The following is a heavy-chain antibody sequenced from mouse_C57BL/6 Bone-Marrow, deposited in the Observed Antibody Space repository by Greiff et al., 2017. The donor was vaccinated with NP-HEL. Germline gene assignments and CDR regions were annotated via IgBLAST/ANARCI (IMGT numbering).Heavy chain of an antibody. CDR1: GFNIKDYY. CDR3: ALYYYGSSYDEDYFDY. Sequence: VQLQQSGAELVKPGASVKLSCTASGFNIKDYYMHWVKQRTEQGLEWIGRIDPEDGDTKYAPKFQGKATITADTSSNTAYLQLSSLTSEDTAVYYCALYYYGSSYDEDYFDYWGKGTTLTVSS. V-gene: IGHV14-2*01. CDR2: IDPEDGDT. J-gene: IGHJ2*01. D-gene: IGHD1-1*01.